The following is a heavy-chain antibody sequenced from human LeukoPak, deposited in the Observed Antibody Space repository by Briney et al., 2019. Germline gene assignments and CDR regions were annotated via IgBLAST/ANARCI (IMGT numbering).Heavy chain of an antibody. J-gene: IGHJ5*02. Sequence: ASVKVSCKASEHTFTAYYVHWVRQAPGQGLEWMGWINPNSGDTNFAQNFQGRVTMTRDTSISTVYMELSRLRSDDTAVYYCARVGQWLVENDWFDPWGQGTLVTVSS. CDR3: ARVGQWLVENDWFDP. D-gene: IGHD6-19*01. CDR2: INPNSGDT. CDR1: EHTFTAYY. V-gene: IGHV1-2*02.